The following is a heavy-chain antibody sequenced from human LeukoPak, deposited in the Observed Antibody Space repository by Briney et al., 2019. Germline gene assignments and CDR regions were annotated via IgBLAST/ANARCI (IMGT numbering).Heavy chain of an antibody. Sequence: ASVKVSCKASGYTFTGYYIHWVRQAPGQGLEWMGWINPNSGGTNYAQKFQGRVTMTRDTSISTAYMELSRLRSDDTAVYYCATSPYSSGSSYYYMDVWGKGTTVTVSS. CDR1: GYTFTGYY. D-gene: IGHD6-19*01. V-gene: IGHV1-2*02. J-gene: IGHJ6*03. CDR3: ATSPYSSGSSYYYMDV. CDR2: INPNSGGT.